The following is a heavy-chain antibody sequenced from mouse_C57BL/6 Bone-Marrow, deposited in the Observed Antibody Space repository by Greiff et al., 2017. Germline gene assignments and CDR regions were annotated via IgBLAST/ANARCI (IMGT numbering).Heavy chain of an antibody. V-gene: IGHV1-22*01. CDR2: INPKNGGT. CDR1: GYTFTDYN. CDR3: ALYYYGRERAFAY. D-gene: IGHD1-1*01. Sequence: EVQLQQSGPELVKPGASVKMSCKASGYTFTDYNMHWGKQSHGKSLEWIGYINPKNGGTIYNQKFKGKATLTVKKSSSTAYMELRSLTSEDSAVYYCALYYYGRERAFAYWGQGTLVTVSA. J-gene: IGHJ3*01.